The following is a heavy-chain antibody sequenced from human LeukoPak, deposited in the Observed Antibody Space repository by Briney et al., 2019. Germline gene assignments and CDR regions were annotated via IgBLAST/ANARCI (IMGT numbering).Heavy chain of an antibody. CDR3: AEPGGSG. CDR1: GFTVSSYG. J-gene: IGHJ4*02. D-gene: IGHD6-19*01. Sequence: GGSLRLSCAASGFTVSSYGMHWVRQAPGKGLEWVAFIRHDGSNKYYADSVKGRFTISRDNSKNTLYLQMNSLGAEDTAVYYCAEPGGSGWGQGTLVTVSS. V-gene: IGHV3-30*02. CDR2: IRHDGSNK.